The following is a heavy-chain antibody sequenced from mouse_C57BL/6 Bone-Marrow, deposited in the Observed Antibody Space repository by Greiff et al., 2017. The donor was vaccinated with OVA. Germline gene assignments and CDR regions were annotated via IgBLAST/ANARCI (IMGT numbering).Heavy chain of an antibody. V-gene: IGHV1-55*01. CDR3: ARTDWESAVDC. D-gene: IGHD4-1*01. J-gene: IGHJ4*01. Sequence: QVQLQQPGAELVKPGASVKMSCKASGYTFTSYWITWVKQRPGQGLEWIGDIYPGSGSTNYNEKFKSKATLTVDKSSSTAYMQLSSLTSEDSAVYYCARTDWESAVDCWGRGTSVTVSS. CDR1: GYTFTSYW. CDR2: IYPGSGST.